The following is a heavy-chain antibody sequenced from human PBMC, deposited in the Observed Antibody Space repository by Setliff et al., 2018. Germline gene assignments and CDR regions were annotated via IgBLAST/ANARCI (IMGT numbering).Heavy chain of an antibody. CDR1: GFTFRTYE. Sequence: GGSLRLSCEASGFTFRTYEMIWVRQAPGKGLERVSKTHTDGITIYSDSVRGRFTISRDSAKKSLHLQMTSLSAEDTAVYYCARRLPYFGMDVWGQGTTVTVSS. V-gene: IGHV3-48*03. CDR3: ARRLPYFGMDV. D-gene: IGHD2-15*01. CDR2: THTDGITI. J-gene: IGHJ6*02.